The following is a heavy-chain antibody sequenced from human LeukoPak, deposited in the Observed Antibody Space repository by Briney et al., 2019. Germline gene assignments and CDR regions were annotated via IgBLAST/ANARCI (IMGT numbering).Heavy chain of an antibody. J-gene: IGHJ4*02. CDR2: IIPIFGTA. D-gene: IGHD2-21*01. CDR1: GGTFSSYA. CDR3: ARTERGFHYFDY. Sequence: SVKVSCKASGGTFSSYAISWVRQAPGQGLEWMGGIIPIFGTANYAQKFQGRVTITADESTSTAYMELSSLRSEDTAVYYCARTERGFHYFDYWGQGTLVTVSS. V-gene: IGHV1-69*13.